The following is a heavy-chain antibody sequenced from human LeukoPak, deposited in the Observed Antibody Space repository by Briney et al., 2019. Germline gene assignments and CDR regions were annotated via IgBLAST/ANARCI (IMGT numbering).Heavy chain of an antibody. CDR3: ARVWAWGSGNYFDN. D-gene: IGHD7-27*01. J-gene: IGHJ4*02. CDR2: IRGDAGST. CDR1: GFTFDAFG. V-gene: IGHV3-20*04. Sequence: PGGSLGLSRAASGFTFDAFGMTWVRQAPGKGLEWVSAIRGDAGSTGYADSVKGRFTISRDNAKNSLYLQMNSLRVEDTALYYCARVWAWGSGNYFDNWGEGTLVTVSS.